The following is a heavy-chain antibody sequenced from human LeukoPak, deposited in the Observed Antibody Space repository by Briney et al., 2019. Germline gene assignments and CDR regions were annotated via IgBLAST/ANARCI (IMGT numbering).Heavy chain of an antibody. CDR1: GFTFSSYA. J-gene: IGHJ6*03. D-gene: IGHD6-19*01. CDR3: AKEEQWLAKRWYYMDV. CDR2: ISGSGGST. Sequence: GGSLRLSCAASGFTFSSYAMSWVRQAPGKGLEWVSAISGSGGSTYYADSVKGRFTISRDNSKNTLYLQMNSLRAEDTAVYYCAKEEQWLAKRWYYMDVWGKGTTVTVSS. V-gene: IGHV3-23*01.